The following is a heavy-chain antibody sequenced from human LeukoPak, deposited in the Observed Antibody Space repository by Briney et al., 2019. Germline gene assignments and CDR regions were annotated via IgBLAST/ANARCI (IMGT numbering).Heavy chain of an antibody. D-gene: IGHD3-10*02. J-gene: IGHJ4*02. V-gene: IGHV3-23*01. CDR1: GFTFSSYA. CDR3: ATDYQSRITMYYFDN. Sequence: GGSLRLSCAASGFTFSSYAMTWVRQAPGKGLEWVSAITGSGGSTYYADSVKGRFTISRDNSKNTLYLQMNSLRAEDTAVYFCATDYQSRITMYYFDNWGQGTLVTVSS. CDR2: ITGSGGST.